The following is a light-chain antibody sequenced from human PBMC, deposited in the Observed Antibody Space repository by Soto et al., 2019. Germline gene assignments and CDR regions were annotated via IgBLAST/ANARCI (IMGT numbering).Light chain of an antibody. CDR1: SSDVGGYKY. Sequence: QSVLTQPASVSGSPGQSITISCTGTSSDVGGYKYVSWYQQHPGKAPKLMICDIRNRPSGVSNRFSGSKSGNTASLTISGLQAEDEADYYCSSYTSSSTRVFGTGTKLTVL. CDR2: DIR. V-gene: IGLV2-14*03. J-gene: IGLJ1*01. CDR3: SSYTSSSTRV.